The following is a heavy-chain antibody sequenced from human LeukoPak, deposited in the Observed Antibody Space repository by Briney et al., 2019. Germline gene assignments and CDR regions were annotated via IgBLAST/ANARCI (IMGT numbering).Heavy chain of an antibody. J-gene: IGHJ4*02. CDR3: ARGTKWRGYCSGGSCYSGLLDY. Sequence: ASVKVSCKASGYTFTSYGISWVRQAPGQGLEWMGWISAYNGNTNYVQKLQGRVTMTTDTSTSTAYMELRSLRSDDTAVYYCARGTKWRGYCSGGSCYSGLLDYWGQGTLVTVSS. CDR2: ISAYNGNT. D-gene: IGHD2-15*01. CDR1: GYTFTSYG. V-gene: IGHV1-18*01.